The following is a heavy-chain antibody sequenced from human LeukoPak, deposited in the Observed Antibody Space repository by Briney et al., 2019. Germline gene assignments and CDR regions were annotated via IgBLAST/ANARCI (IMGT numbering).Heavy chain of an antibody. D-gene: IGHD1-26*01. CDR3: AKESGDHFEAFDI. Sequence: GGSLRLSCAASGFTSSTSGMHWVRQAPGKGLEWVAFIRYDGTNKNYVDSVKGRFTISRDNSKNTLYLQMNRLGAEDTAVYYCAKESGDHFEAFDIWGQGTMVTVSS. J-gene: IGHJ3*02. CDR2: IRYDGTNK. V-gene: IGHV3-30*02. CDR1: GFTSSTSG.